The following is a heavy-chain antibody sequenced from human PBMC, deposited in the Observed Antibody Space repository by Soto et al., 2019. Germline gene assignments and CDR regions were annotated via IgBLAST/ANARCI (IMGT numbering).Heavy chain of an antibody. CDR3: ARVSQYYDSSGYYHPFDY. CDR2: INSDGSST. J-gene: IGHJ4*02. Sequence: EVQLVESGGGLVQPGGSLRLSCAASGFTFSSYWMHWVRQAPGKGLVWVSRINSDGSSTSYADSVKGRFTISRDNAKNTLYLQMNSLRAEDTAVYYGARVSQYYDSSGYYHPFDYWGQGTLVTVSS. CDR1: GFTFSSYW. V-gene: IGHV3-74*01. D-gene: IGHD3-22*01.